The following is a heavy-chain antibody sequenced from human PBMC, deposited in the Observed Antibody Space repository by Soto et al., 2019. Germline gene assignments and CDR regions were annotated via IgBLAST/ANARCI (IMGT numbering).Heavy chain of an antibody. CDR3: ARHLGAVAGTGGVAFDS. J-gene: IGHJ4*02. V-gene: IGHV4-39*01. CDR1: GGSISSSSYY. D-gene: IGHD6-19*01. CDR2: IYYSGST. Sequence: QLQLQESGPGLVKPSETLSLTCTVSGGSISSSSYYWGWIRQPPGKGLEWIGSIYYSGSTYYNPSLKSRVTISVDTSKNQFSLTLSSVTAADTAVYYCARHLGAVAGTGGVAFDSWGQGTLVTVSS.